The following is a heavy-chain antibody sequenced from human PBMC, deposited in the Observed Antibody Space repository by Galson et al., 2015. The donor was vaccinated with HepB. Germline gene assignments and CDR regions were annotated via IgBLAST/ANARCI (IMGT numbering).Heavy chain of an antibody. CDR3: ARVHSSYYDSSRDAFDI. J-gene: IGHJ3*02. CDR2: INAGNGNT. V-gene: IGHV1-3*01. Sequence: SVKVSCKASGYTFTSYAMHWVRQAPGQRLEWMGWINAGNGNTKYSQKFQGRVTITRDTSASTAYMELSSLRSEDTAVYYCARVHSSYYDSSRDAFDIWGQGTMVTVSS. CDR1: GYTFTSYA. D-gene: IGHD3-22*01.